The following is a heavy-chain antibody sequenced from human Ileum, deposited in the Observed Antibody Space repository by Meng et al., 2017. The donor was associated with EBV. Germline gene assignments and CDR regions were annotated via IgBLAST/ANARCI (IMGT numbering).Heavy chain of an antibody. V-gene: IGHV1-69*06. D-gene: IGHD3-10*01. Sequence: QVQLVQAGPEVKNPGSSVKVSCKSSGSTFSVYGIIWVRQAPGQGLEWMGGIIPALGTPKYARKFQDRLTITADKSTSTGYMDLHSLTSNDTAVYFCARGTGADYWGQGTLVTVSS. CDR3: ARGTGADY. J-gene: IGHJ4*02. CDR1: GSTFSVYG. CDR2: IIPALGTP.